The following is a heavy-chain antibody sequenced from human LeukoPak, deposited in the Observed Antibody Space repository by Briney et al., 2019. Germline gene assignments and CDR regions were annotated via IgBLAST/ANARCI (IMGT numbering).Heavy chain of an antibody. CDR1: GYTFTTYA. Sequence: ASVKVSCKASGYTFTTYAIHWVRQAPGQRLEWMGWVSTYNDDRKYSPKFQGTVTITTDTSASTAYLELSSLRSEDTAVYYCARDRSSFSYAFDIWGQGTMVTVSS. D-gene: IGHD6-6*01. J-gene: IGHJ3*02. CDR2: VSTYNDDR. V-gene: IGHV1-3*04. CDR3: ARDRSSFSYAFDI.